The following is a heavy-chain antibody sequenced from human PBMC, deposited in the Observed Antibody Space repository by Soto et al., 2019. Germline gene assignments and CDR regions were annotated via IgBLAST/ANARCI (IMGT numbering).Heavy chain of an antibody. D-gene: IGHD1-1*01. V-gene: IGHV3-23*01. J-gene: IGHJ4*02. CDR3: AKDGLRWPTIGIFDY. CDR1: GFTFGSYA. CDR2: ISGSGGST. Sequence: WGSLRLSCAASGFTFGSYAISCVRHSPLKGLEWVSAISGSGGSTYYADSVKGRFTISRDNSKNTLYLQMNSLRAEDTAVYYCAKDGLRWPTIGIFDYWGQGTLVTVSS.